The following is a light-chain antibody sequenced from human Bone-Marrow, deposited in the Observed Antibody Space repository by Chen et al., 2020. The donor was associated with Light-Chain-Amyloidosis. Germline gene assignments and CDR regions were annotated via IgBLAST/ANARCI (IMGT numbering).Light chain of an antibody. Sequence: QSALTQPASVPGSPGQSITISCTGTSSDVGGDNHVAWYQQHPDKAPKLMIYEVTNRPSWVPDRFSGAKSDNTASLTSSGLQTEDEADYFCSSYTITNTLVFGSGTRVTVL. CDR1: SSDVGGDNH. V-gene: IGLV2-14*01. CDR2: EVT. CDR3: SSYTITNTLV. J-gene: IGLJ1*01.